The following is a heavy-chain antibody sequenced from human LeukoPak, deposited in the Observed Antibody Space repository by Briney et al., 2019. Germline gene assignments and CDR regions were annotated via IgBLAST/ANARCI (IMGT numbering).Heavy chain of an antibody. CDR3: VKDCSYYYGSGSPLDY. D-gene: IGHD3-10*01. Sequence: GGSLRLSCSASGFTFSSYAMHWVRQAPGKGLEYVSAISSNGGSTYYADSMKGRFTISRDNSKNTLYLQMSSLRAEDTAVYYCVKDCSYYYGSGSPLDYWGQGTLVTVSS. CDR2: ISSNGGST. V-gene: IGHV3-64D*06. J-gene: IGHJ4*02. CDR1: GFTFSSYA.